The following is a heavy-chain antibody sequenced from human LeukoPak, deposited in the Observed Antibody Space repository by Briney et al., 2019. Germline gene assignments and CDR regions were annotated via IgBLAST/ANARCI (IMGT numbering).Heavy chain of an antibody. CDR1: GYKFTSYW. CDR2: IYPGDSDT. CDR3: ASNSGSYYGSYYYYMDV. V-gene: IGHV5-51*01. J-gene: IGHJ6*03. D-gene: IGHD1-26*01. Sequence: GESLKISCKGSGYKFTSYWIGWVRQMPGKGLEWMGIIYPGDSDTRYSPSFQGQVTISADKSISTAHLQWSSLKASDTAMYYCASNSGSYYGSYYYYMDVWGKGTTVTISS.